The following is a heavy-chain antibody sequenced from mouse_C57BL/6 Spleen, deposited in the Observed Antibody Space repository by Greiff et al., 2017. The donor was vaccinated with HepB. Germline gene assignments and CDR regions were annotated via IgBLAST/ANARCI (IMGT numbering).Heavy chain of an antibody. CDR2: IYPGDGDT. CDR1: GYAFSSSW. Sequence: VQLQQSGPELVKPGASVKISCKASGYAFSSSWMNWVKQRPGKGLEWIGRIYPGDGDTKYNGKFKGKATLTADKSSSTAYMQRSSLTSEDSAVYFCARTGTGFAYWGQGTLVTVSA. V-gene: IGHV1-82*01. J-gene: IGHJ3*01. CDR3: ARTGTGFAY. D-gene: IGHD4-1*01.